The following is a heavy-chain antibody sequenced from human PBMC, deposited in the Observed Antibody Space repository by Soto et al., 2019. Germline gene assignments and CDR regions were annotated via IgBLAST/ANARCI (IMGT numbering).Heavy chain of an antibody. Sequence: GASVKVSCKASGGTFSSYAISWVRQAPGQGLEWMGGIIPIFGTANYAQKFQGRVTITADESTSTAYMELSSLRSEDTAVYYCARDPNSQRDFWSGSVGGASWFDPWGQGTLVTVSS. J-gene: IGHJ5*02. V-gene: IGHV1-69*13. CDR2: IIPIFGTA. CDR1: GGTFSSYA. CDR3: ARDPNSQRDFWSGSVGGASWFDP. D-gene: IGHD3-3*01.